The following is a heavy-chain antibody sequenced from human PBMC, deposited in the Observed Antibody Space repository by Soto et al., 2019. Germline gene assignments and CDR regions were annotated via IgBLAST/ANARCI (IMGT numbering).Heavy chain of an antibody. J-gene: IGHJ1*01. Sequence: GGSLRLSCAASGFTFSIAWMNWVRQAPGKGLEWVALIKSKTDGGTTDYAAPVKGRFTISRDDSKNTVFLQMNSLSDGDTAVYYCVTRTTVTNDLWGRGTLVTVSS. V-gene: IGHV3-15*01. CDR2: IKSKTDGGTT. CDR1: GFTFSIAW. D-gene: IGHD4-17*01. CDR3: VTRTTVTNDL.